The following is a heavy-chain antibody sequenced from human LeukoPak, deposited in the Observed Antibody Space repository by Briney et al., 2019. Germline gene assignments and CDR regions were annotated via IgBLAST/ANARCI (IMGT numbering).Heavy chain of an antibody. Sequence: GGSLRLSCAASGFTFSSYAMHWVRQAPGKGLEWVAVISYDGGNRYYADSVKGRFTISRDNSKNTLYLQMNSLRAEDTAVYYCVRDDWYSSSWYFDYWGQGTLVTVSS. CDR3: VRDDWYSSSWYFDY. J-gene: IGHJ4*02. CDR2: ISYDGGNR. CDR1: GFTFSSYA. V-gene: IGHV3-30*04. D-gene: IGHD6-13*01.